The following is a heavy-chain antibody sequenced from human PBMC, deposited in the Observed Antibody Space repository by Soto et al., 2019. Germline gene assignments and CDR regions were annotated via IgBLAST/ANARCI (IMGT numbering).Heavy chain of an antibody. V-gene: IGHV1-18*04. CDR1: GFRFTYYG. Sequence: ASVKVSCKASGFRFTYYGITWVRQAPGQGLGWMGWISAHSGNTNYAQKLEGRVTMTTDTSTSTAYMELRSLRSDDTAVYYCARSYCSTSTCYSYWLDPWGQGTLVTVSS. CDR3: ARSYCSTSTCYSYWLDP. D-gene: IGHD2-2*02. J-gene: IGHJ5*02. CDR2: ISAHSGNT.